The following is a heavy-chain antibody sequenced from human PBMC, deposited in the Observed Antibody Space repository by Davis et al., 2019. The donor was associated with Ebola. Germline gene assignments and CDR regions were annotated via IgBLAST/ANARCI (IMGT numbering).Heavy chain of an antibody. CDR1: GFTFSSYG. V-gene: IGHV3-33*06. Sequence: GGPLRPPCAASGFTFSSYGMHWVRQAPGKGLEWVAVIWSDGSNKYYADSVKGRFTISRDNSKNTLYLQMNSLRAEDKAVYYCAKVSTLNWNDLYFDYWGQGTLVTVSS. J-gene: IGHJ4*02. D-gene: IGHD1-20*01. CDR2: IWSDGSNK. CDR3: AKVSTLNWNDLYFDY.